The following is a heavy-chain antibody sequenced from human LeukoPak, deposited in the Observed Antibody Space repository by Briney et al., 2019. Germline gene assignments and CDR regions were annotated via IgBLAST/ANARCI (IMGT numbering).Heavy chain of an antibody. J-gene: IGHJ4*02. V-gene: IGHV1-69*06. D-gene: IGHD3-10*01. CDR2: IIPIFGTA. Sequence: SVKVSCKASGGTFSSYAISWVRQAPGQGLEWMGGIIPIFGTASYAQKFQGRVTITADKSTSTAYMELRSLRSDDTAVYYCARDWRDYYGSGSYYNQALDYWGQGTLVTVSS. CDR3: ARDWRDYYGSGSYYNQALDY. CDR1: GGTFSSYA.